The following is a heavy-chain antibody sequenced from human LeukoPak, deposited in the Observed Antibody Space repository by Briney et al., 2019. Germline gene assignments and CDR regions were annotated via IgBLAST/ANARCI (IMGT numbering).Heavy chain of an antibody. Sequence: GGSLRLSCAASGFTFSKDWMLWVRQAPGKGLESVSRINTDGTVTTYADSVKGRFSVSRDNADNTMFLQMNSVRDEDTAVYYCATKQWLAPPPDSWGQGTPVTVSS. V-gene: IGHV3-74*01. D-gene: IGHD6-19*01. CDR2: INTDGTVT. CDR3: ATKQWLAPPPDS. CDR1: GFTFSKDW. J-gene: IGHJ4*02.